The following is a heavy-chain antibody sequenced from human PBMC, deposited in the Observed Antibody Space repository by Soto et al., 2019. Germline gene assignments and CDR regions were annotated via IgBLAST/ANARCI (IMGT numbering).Heavy chain of an antibody. Sequence: SGPTLVNPTQTLTLTCAFSGFSLSTGGMCVSWIRQPPGKALEWLALIDWDDTKYYSTSLKSRLTISKDTSKNQLALTMTNMGPVDTATYYCARTLVGATHISHSLFDCWGQGTLVTVSS. CDR3: ARTLVGATHISHSLFDC. J-gene: IGHJ4*02. CDR1: GFSLSTGGMC. V-gene: IGHV2-70*01. CDR2: IDWDDTK. D-gene: IGHD1-26*01.